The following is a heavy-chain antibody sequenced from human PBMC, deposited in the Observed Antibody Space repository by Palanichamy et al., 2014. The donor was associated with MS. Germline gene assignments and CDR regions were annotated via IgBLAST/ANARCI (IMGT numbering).Heavy chain of an antibody. CDR1: GFTFKDHG. CDR2: MSGSGGSE. D-gene: IGHD3-16*01. J-gene: IGHJ4*02. V-gene: IGHV3-23*04. CDR3: AKHRGVSFGHLFGFSYDS. Sequence: DVQLAESGGDLVQPGGSLRLSCAVSGFTFKDHGMSWVREVPGKGLEWVSAMSGSGGSEYYAESVKGRFIVSRENSKNMLYLQMRSLRAEDAALYYCAKHRGVSFGHLFGFSYDSWGQGTLVTVSS.